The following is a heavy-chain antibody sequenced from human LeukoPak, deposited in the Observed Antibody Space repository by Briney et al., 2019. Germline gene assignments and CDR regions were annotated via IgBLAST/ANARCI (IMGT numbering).Heavy chain of an antibody. D-gene: IGHD4-17*01. V-gene: IGHV3-30-3*01. CDR3: AARYGAKGSDY. CDR1: GFTFSSYA. J-gene: IGHJ4*02. Sequence: PGRSLRLSCVASGFTFSSYAMHWVRQAPGKGLEWVAVISYDGSNKYYADSVKGRFTISRDNSKNTLYLQMNSLRAEDTAAYYCAARYGAKGSDYWGQGTLVTVSS. CDR2: ISYDGSNK.